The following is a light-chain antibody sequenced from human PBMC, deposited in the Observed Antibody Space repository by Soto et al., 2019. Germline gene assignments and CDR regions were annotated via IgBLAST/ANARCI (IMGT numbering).Light chain of an antibody. CDR3: QQRSNWLT. V-gene: IGKV3-15*01. CDR2: GAS. CDR1: QSVSNN. Sequence: EIVTTQSPATLSVSPGERATLSCRASQSVSNNLAWYQQRPGQAPRLLIYGASTRATGVPARFSGSGSETDFTLTISSLEPEDFGVYYCQQRSNWLTFGGGTKVDI. J-gene: IGKJ4*01.